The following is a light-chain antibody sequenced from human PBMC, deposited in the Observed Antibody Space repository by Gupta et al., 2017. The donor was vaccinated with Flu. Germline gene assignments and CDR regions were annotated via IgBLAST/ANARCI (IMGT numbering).Light chain of an antibody. Sequence: QSLLSQPPSAPVTPRQRVTISCSGSSSRIGSNYVYWYQQLPGTAPKLLIYRNDQRPSGVPDRFSGSKSGTSASLAISGLRSEDEADYYCAAWDDSLSGHVVFGGGTKLTVL. J-gene: IGLJ2*01. CDR2: RND. CDR3: AAWDDSLSGHVV. CDR1: SSRIGSNY. V-gene: IGLV1-47*01.